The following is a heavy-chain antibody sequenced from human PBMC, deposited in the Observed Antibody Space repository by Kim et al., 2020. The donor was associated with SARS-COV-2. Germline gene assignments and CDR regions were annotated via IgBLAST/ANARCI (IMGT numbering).Heavy chain of an antibody. V-gene: IGHV3-21*01. CDR2: ISSSSSYI. Sequence: GGSLRLSCAASGFTFSSYSMNWVRQAPGKGLEWVSSISSSSSYIYYADSVKGRFTISRDNAKNSLYLQMNSLRAEDTAVYYCAGSIAARSYWYFDLWGRGTLVTVSS. D-gene: IGHD6-6*01. CDR3: AGSIAARSYWYFDL. CDR1: GFTFSSYS. J-gene: IGHJ2*01.